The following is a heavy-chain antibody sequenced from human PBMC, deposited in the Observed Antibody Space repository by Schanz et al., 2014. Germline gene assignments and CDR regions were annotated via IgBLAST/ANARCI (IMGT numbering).Heavy chain of an antibody. J-gene: IGHJ4*02. CDR3: ARIGGSVFDY. CDR1: GFTFSDYY. D-gene: IGHD3-10*01. V-gene: IGHV3-11*01. CDR2: ITYNGGTI. Sequence: VQLMESGGGLVQPGGSLRLSCAASGFTFSDYYMAWIRQAPGKGLEWISYITYNGGTIYYADSVKGRFTISRDNSKNSLYLQMNSLRAEDTAVYYCARIGGSVFDYWAQGTLVTVSS.